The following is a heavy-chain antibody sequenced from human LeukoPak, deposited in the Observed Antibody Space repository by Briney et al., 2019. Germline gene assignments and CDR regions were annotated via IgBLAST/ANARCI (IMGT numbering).Heavy chain of an antibody. CDR2: IYHSGYT. CDR3: ARSSMFRGVTVDY. CDR1: GGSINSSSYY. Sequence: SETLSLTCTVSGGSINSSSYYWGWIRQPPGEALEWIGSIYHSGYTYYNPSLKSRVTISVDTSKSQFSLKLSSVTAAHTAVYYCARSSMFRGVTVDYWGQGTLVTVSS. V-gene: IGHV4-39*01. J-gene: IGHJ4*02. D-gene: IGHD3-10*01.